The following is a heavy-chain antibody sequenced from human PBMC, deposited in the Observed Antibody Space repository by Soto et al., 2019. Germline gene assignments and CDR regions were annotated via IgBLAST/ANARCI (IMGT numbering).Heavy chain of an antibody. J-gene: IGHJ6*02. CDR1: GGSFSGYY. CDR2: INHSGST. V-gene: IGHV4-34*01. D-gene: IGHD3-10*01. Sequence: PSETLSLTCAVYGGSFSGYYWSWIRQPPGKGLEWIGEINHSGSTNYNPSLKSRVTISVDTSKNQFSLKLSSVTAADTAVYYCARGIWYYGSGSYYEYYYYGMDVWGQGTTVTVSS. CDR3: ARGIWYYGSGSYYEYYYYGMDV.